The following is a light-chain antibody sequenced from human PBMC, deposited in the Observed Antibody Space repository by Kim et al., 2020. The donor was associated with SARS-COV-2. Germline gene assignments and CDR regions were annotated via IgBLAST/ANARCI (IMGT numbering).Light chain of an antibody. J-gene: IGLJ3*02. Sequence: GQSITISCTETISHVGGYKYISCYQQHPSKAPKNMIYDVSKRPSEVSNRFSGSKSGNAASLTISGLQTEDEADYYCSSYTSNNTWVFGGGTQLAVL. CDR1: ISHVGGYKY. CDR3: SSYTSNNTWV. CDR2: DVS. V-gene: IGLV2-14*04.